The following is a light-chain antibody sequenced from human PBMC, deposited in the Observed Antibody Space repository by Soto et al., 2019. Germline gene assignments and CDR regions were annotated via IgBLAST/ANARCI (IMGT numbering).Light chain of an antibody. CDR1: NSDVGSYNL. J-gene: IGLJ1*01. CDR2: EGS. V-gene: IGLV2-23*01. CDR3: FSYAGSSTYV. Sequence: QSALTQPASVSRSPGQSITISCTGTNSDVGSYNLVSWYQQHPGKAPKLMIYEGSKRPSGVSNRFSGSKSGNTASLTISGLQAEDEADYYCFSYAGSSTYVFGTGTKLTVL.